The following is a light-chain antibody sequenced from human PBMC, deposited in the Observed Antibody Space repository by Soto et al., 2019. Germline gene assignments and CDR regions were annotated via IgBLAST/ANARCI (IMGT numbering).Light chain of an antibody. J-gene: IGLJ1*01. CDR1: SSDIGAYNY. CDR2: DVS. Sequence: QFVLTQPASVSGSPGQSITISCTGTSSDIGAYNYVSWYQQHPGKAPKLIIYDVSNRPSGVSNRFSGSKSDNTASLAISGLQPEDEADYYCCSYTSTYTRVFGTGTKVTVL. CDR3: CSYTSTYTRV. V-gene: IGLV2-14*01.